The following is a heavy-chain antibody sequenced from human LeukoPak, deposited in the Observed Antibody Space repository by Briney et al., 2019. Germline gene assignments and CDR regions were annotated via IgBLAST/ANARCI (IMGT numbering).Heavy chain of an antibody. CDR1: GFTFISSA. J-gene: IGHJ4*02. CDR2: IVVGSGNT. D-gene: IGHD3-22*01. V-gene: IGHV1-58*02. CDR3: VADSSGSFDY. Sequence: ASVKVSCKASGFTFISSAMQWVRQARGQRLEWIGWIVVGSGNTNYAQKFQERVTITRDMSTSTAYMELSSMRSEDTAVYYCVADSSGSFDYWGQGTLVTVSS.